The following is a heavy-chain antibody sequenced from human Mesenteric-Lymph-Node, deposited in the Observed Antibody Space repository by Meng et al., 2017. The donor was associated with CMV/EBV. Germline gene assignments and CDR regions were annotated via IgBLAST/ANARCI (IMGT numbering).Heavy chain of an antibody. CDR1: GFTFSSYE. CDR2: ISSSGSTI. J-gene: IGHJ3*02. D-gene: IGHD3-10*01. V-gene: IGHV3-48*03. Sequence: GESLKISCAASGFTFSSYEMNWVRQAPGKGLEWVSYISSSGSTIYYADSVKGRFTISRDNAKNSLYLQMNSLRAEDTAVYYCAKDLGPRRRPDGFDIWGQGTMVTVSS. CDR3: AKDLGPRRRPDGFDI.